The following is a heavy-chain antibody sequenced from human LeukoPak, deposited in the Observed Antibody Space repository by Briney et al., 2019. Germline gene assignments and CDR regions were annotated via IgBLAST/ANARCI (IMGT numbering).Heavy chain of an antibody. CDR3: ARAPHFFDTSGSRYYFDY. J-gene: IGHJ4*02. CDR1: GGSVSNYY. D-gene: IGHD3-22*01. CDR2: IYYSGNT. Sequence: SETLSLTCTVSGGSVSNYYWSWIRQPPGKGLEWIGSIYYSGNTYYSPSLMSRVTISVDTSKNQFSLNLSSVTAADTAVYYCARAPHFFDTSGSRYYFDYWGQGALVTVSS. V-gene: IGHV4-59*02.